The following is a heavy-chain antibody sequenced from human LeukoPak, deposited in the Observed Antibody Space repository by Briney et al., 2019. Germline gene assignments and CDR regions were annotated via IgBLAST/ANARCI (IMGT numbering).Heavy chain of an antibody. D-gene: IGHD3-22*01. Sequence: SETLSLTCIVSGGSISNYYWSWIRQSPGTGLEWIGFIYYSGTTNYNPSLKSRVTISVDTSKNHFPLKLSSVTAADTAVYYCARSSVPYYYYNYSMVVWGNGTTVAVSS. J-gene: IGHJ6*03. CDR1: GGSISNYY. CDR3: ARSSVPYYYYNYSMVV. V-gene: IGHV4-59*01. CDR2: IYYSGTT.